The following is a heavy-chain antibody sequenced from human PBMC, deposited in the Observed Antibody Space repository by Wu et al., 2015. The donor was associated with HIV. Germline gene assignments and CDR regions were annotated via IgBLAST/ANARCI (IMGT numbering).Heavy chain of an antibody. CDR2: INPSGGST. CDR3: ARVSVSGYSSGWTGDFQH. D-gene: IGHD6-19*01. Sequence: QVQLVQSGSEVKTPGASVRVSCKASQYTLTGYYMHWVRQAPGQGLEWMGIINPSGGSTSYAQKFQGRVTMTRDTSTSTVYMELSSLRSEDTAVYYCARVSVSGYSSGWTGDFQHWGQGTLVTVSS. V-gene: IGHV1-46*01. CDR1: QYTLTGYY. J-gene: IGHJ1*01.